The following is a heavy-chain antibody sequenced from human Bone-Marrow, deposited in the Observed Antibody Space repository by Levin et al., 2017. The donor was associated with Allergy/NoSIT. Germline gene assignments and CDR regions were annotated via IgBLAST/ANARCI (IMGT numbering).Heavy chain of an antibody. J-gene: IGHJ4*02. D-gene: IGHD2-15*01. Sequence: GESLKISCADSGFTFKNHWMAWVRQAPGKGLEWVANINQDGSQRPYVDSVKGRFTISRDNAKNSLYLQMNSLRGDDTAVYYCARDPGYSAFDYWGQGTLVTVSS. CDR2: INQDGSQR. CDR1: GFTFKNHW. V-gene: IGHV3-7*03. CDR3: ARDPGYSAFDY.